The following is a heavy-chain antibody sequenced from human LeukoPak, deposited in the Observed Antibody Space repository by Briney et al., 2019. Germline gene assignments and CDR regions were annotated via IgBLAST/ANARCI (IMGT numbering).Heavy chain of an antibody. V-gene: IGHV1-18*01. CDR1: GYTFTSYG. J-gene: IGHJ6*03. CDR2: ISAYNGNT. Sequence: ASVKVSCKASGYTFTSYGISWVRQAPGQGLEWMGWISAYNGNTNYAQKLQGRVTMTTDTSTSTAYMELRSLRSDDTAVYYCARGGRYSGYDSHYYYYMDVWGKGTTVTISS. D-gene: IGHD5-12*01. CDR3: ARGGRYSGYDSHYYYYMDV.